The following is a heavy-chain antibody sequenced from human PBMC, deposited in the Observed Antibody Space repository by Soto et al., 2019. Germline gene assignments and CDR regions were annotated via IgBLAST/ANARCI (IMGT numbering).Heavy chain of an antibody. CDR1: GGSISSGGYY. D-gene: IGHD3-22*01. J-gene: IGHJ3*02. CDR3: ARDNGNDNSYAFDI. V-gene: IGHV4-31*03. Sequence: TLSLTCTVSGGSISSGGYYWSWIRQHPGKGLEWIGYIYYSGNTYYNPSLKSRVTISVDTSKNQFSLKLSSVTAADTAVYYCARDNGNDNSYAFDIWGQGTMVTVSS. CDR2: IYYSGNT.